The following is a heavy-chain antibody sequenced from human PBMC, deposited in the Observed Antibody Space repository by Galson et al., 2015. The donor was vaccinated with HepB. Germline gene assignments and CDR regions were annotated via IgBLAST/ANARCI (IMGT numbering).Heavy chain of an antibody. CDR2: IRSKAYGGTT. CDR3: TRANRGKLSSTSEHDY. D-gene: IGHD2-2*01. J-gene: IGHJ4*02. CDR1: GFTFGDYA. Sequence: SLRLSCAASGFTFGDYAMSWFRQAPGKGLEWVGFIRSKAYGGTTEYAASVKGRFTISRDDSKSIAYLQMNSLKTEDTAVYYCTRANRGKLSSTSEHDYWGQGTLVTVSS. V-gene: IGHV3-49*03.